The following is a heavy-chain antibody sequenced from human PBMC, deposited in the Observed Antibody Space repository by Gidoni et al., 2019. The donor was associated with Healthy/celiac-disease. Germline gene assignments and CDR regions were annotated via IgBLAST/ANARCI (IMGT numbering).Heavy chain of an antibody. CDR2: ISYDGSNK. D-gene: IGHD3-10*01. CDR3: ATDGRYYGSGSYSYFDY. Sequence: WVRQAPGKGLEWVAVISYDGSNKYYADSVKGRFTISRDNSKNTLYLQMNSLRAEDTAVYYCATDGRYYGSGSYSYFDYWGQGTLVTVSS. V-gene: IGHV3-30-3*01. J-gene: IGHJ4*02.